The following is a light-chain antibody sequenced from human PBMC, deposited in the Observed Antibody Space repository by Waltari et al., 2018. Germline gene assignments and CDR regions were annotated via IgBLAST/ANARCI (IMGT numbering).Light chain of an antibody. J-gene: IGKJ1*01. CDR2: TVS. V-gene: IGKV2-30*01. CDR1: QTLVSSNGNTY. CDR3: MQATYWPWT. Sequence: DAVLTQSPLSLPVTLGQPASISCRSSQTLVSSNGNTYLSWFQQRPGQSPRSLIYTVSDRDSGVPDRFTGSGSDTDFTLTISRVEAEDVGVYYCMQATYWPWTFGQGTKVEIK.